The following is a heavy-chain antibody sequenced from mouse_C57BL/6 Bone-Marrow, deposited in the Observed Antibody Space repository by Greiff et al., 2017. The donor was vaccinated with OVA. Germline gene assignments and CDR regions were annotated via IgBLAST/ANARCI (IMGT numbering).Heavy chain of an antibody. CDR2: IDPETGGT. V-gene: IGHV1-15*01. CDR1: GYTFTDYE. Sequence: QVQLQQSGAELVRPGASVTLSCTASGYTFTDYEMHWVKQTPVHGLEWIGAIDPETGGTAYNQKFQGKAILTADKSSSTAYMELRSLTSEDSAVYYCTRGYSNYYAMDYWGQGTAVTVSS. CDR3: TRGYSNYYAMDY. D-gene: IGHD2-5*01. J-gene: IGHJ4*01.